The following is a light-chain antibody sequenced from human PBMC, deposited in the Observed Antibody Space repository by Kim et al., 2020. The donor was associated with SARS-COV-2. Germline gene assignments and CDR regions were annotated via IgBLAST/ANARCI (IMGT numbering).Light chain of an antibody. CDR1: QSVSSNY. CDR2: GAS. CDR3: QQYGGSPIT. J-gene: IGKJ5*01. V-gene: IGKV3D-20*01. Sequence: PGERATLSCGARQSVSSNYLAGYQQKPGLAPRRLNSGASGRATGIPDRFSGSGSGTDFTLTISRLEPEDLAVYYCQQYGGSPITFGQGTRLKIK.